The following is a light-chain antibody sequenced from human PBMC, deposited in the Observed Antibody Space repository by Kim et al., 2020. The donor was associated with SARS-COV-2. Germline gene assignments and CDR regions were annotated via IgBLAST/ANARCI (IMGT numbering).Light chain of an antibody. V-gene: IGKV3-11*01. CDR1: QSVSSY. CDR3: QQRSNWPVT. Sequence: LSAGETATRSCRASQSVSSYLAWYQQKPGPAPRLLIYDTSNRATGIPARFSGSGSGTDFSLTISSLEPEDFAVYYRQQRSNWPVTFGPGTRLEIK. CDR2: DTS. J-gene: IGKJ5*01.